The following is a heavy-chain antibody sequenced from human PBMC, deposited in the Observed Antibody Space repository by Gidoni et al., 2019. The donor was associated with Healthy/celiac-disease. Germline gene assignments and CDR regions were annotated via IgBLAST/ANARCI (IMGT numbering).Heavy chain of an antibody. J-gene: IGHJ6*02. CDR3: ARIAAAGTWYYGMDV. D-gene: IGHD6-13*01. CDR1: GGSFSGYY. Sequence: QVQLQQWGAGLLKPSETLSLTCAVYGGSFSGYYWSWIRQPPGTGLEWIGEIKHSGSTNYNPSLKSRVTISVDTSKNQFSLKLSSVTAADTAVYYCARIAAAGTWYYGMDVWGQGTTVTVSS. CDR2: IKHSGST. V-gene: IGHV4-34*01.